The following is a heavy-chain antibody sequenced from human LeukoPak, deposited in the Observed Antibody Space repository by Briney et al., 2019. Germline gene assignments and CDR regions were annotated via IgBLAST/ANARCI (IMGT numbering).Heavy chain of an antibody. Sequence: SETLSLTCAVYGGSFSGYYWSWIRQPPGKGLEWIGEINHSGSTNYNPSLKSRVTISVDTSKNQFTLKLSSVTAADTAVYYCARVGAAGAGNWGQGTLVTVSS. J-gene: IGHJ4*02. CDR3: ARVGAAGAGN. V-gene: IGHV4-34*01. D-gene: IGHD6-13*01. CDR2: INHSGST. CDR1: GGSFSGYY.